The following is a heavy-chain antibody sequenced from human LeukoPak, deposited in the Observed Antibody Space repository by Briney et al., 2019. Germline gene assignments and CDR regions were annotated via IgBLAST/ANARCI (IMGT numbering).Heavy chain of an antibody. CDR2: ISTHSTII. V-gene: IGHV3-48*01. J-gene: IGHJ4*02. Sequence: GGSLRLSCAASGFTFDDYAMHWVRQAPGKGLEWVSYISTHSTIIYYADSVKGRFTISRDNAKNSLYLQMNSLRAEDTAFYYCATDRWGFFNYWGQGTLVTVSS. D-gene: IGHD3-3*01. CDR3: ATDRWGFFNY. CDR1: GFTFDDYA.